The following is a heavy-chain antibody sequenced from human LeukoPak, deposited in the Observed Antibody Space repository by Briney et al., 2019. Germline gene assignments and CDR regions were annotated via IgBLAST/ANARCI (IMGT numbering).Heavy chain of an antibody. CDR3: AREKGSSLAYLDY. D-gene: IGHD6-13*01. V-gene: IGHV1-2*04. Sequence: ASVKVSCKASGYTFTGYYMHWVRQAPGQGLEWMGWINPNSGGTNYAQKFQGWVTMTRDTSISTAYMELSRLRSDDTAVYYCAREKGSSLAYLDYWGQGTLVTVSS. J-gene: IGHJ4*02. CDR2: INPNSGGT. CDR1: GYTFTGYY.